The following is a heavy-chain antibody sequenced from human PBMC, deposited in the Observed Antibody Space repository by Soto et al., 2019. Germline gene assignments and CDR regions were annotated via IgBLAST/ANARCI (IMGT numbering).Heavy chain of an antibody. J-gene: IGHJ4*02. Sequence: GGSLRLSCAASGFTFDDYAMHWVRQAPGKGLEWVSGISWNSGSIGYADSVKGRFTISRDNAKNSLYLQMNSLRAEDTALYYCALVYCSGGSCYGIDYWGQGTLVTVSS. CDR1: GFTFDDYA. CDR3: ALVYCSGGSCYGIDY. V-gene: IGHV3-9*01. CDR2: ISWNSGSI. D-gene: IGHD2-15*01.